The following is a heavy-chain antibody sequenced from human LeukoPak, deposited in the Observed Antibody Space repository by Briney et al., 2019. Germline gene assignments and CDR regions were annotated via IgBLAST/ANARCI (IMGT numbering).Heavy chain of an antibody. D-gene: IGHD5-12*01. V-gene: IGHV4-34*01. Sequence: PSETLSLTCAVYGRSFSGYYWSWIRQPPGKGLEWIGEINHSGSTNYNPSLKSRVTISVDTSKNQFSLKLSSVTAADTAVYYCAREKGGSGYDLATYYYYYMDVWGKGTTVTVSS. J-gene: IGHJ6*03. CDR3: AREKGGSGYDLATYYYYYMDV. CDR1: GRSFSGYY. CDR2: INHSGST.